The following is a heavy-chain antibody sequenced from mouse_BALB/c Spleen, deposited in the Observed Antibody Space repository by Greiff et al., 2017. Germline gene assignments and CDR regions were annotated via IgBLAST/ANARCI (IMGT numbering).Heavy chain of an antibody. V-gene: IGHV1-69*01. Sequence: QVQLKQPGAELVMPGASVKMSCKASGYTFTDYWMHWVKQRPGQGLEWIGAIDTSDSYTSYNQKFKGKATLTVDESSSTAYMQLSSLTSEDSAVYYCARGEDYGSSLDYWGQGTTLTVSS. CDR3: ARGEDYGSSLDY. J-gene: IGHJ2*01. CDR2: IDTSDSYT. D-gene: IGHD1-1*01. CDR1: GYTFTDYW.